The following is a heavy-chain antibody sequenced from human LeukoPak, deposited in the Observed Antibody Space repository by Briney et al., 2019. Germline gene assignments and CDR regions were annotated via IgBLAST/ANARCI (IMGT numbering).Heavy chain of an antibody. D-gene: IGHD2-15*01. J-gene: IGHJ6*02. CDR3: AREASRCSGGSCYPRYYYYYGMDV. CDR1: GGSISSSSYY. V-gene: IGHV4-39*02. CDR2: IYYSGST. Sequence: SETLSLTCTVSGGSISSSSYYWGWIRQPPGKGLEWIGSIYYSGSTYYNPSLKSRVTISVDTSKNQFSLKLSSVTAADTAVYCCAREASRCSGGSCYPRYYYYYGMDVWGQGTTVTVSS.